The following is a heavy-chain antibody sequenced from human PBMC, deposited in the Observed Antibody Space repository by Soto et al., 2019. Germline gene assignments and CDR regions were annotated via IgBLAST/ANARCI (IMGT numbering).Heavy chain of an antibody. D-gene: IGHD6-13*01. CDR2: IYPGDSDT. CDR1: GYSFTSYW. V-gene: IGHV5-51*01. Sequence: GESLKISCKGSGYSFTSYWIGWVLQMPWKGLEWMGIIYPGDSDTRYSPSFQGQVTISADKSISTAYLQWSSLKASDTAMYYCARTSAAGKYYYGMGVWGQGTTVTVSS. CDR3: ARTSAAGKYYYGMGV. J-gene: IGHJ6*02.